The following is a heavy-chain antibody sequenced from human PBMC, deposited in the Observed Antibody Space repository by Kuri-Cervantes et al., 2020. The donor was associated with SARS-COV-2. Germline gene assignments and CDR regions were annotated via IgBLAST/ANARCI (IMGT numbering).Heavy chain of an antibody. Sequence: GGSLRLSCAASGFTLNTYAMSWVRQAPGKGLEWVSGISGRGGSTYYADSVKGRFTISRDNSKNTLYLQMNSLRAEDTAVYYCAKTLRVYSSSPFDYWGQGTLVTVSS. CDR2: ISGRGGST. CDR3: AKTLRVYSSSPFDY. V-gene: IGHV3-23*01. D-gene: IGHD6-13*01. J-gene: IGHJ4*02. CDR1: GFTLNTYA.